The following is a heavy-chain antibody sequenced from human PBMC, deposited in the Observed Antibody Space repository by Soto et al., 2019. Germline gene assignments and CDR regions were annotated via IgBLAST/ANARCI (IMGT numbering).Heavy chain of an antibody. Sequence: EVQLLESGGGLVQPGGSLRLSCAASGSTFSSYAMSWVRQAPGKGLEWVSAISGSGGSTYYADSVKGRFTISRDNSKNTLYLQMNSLRAEDTAVYYCAKDPKGLRYLYNWFDPWGQGTLVTVSS. D-gene: IGHD4-17*01. CDR1: GSTFSSYA. CDR3: AKDPKGLRYLYNWFDP. V-gene: IGHV3-23*01. J-gene: IGHJ5*02. CDR2: ISGSGGST.